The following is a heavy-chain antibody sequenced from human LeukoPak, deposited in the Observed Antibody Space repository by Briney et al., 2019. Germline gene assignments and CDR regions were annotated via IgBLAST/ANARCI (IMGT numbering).Heavy chain of an antibody. D-gene: IGHD3-3*01. J-gene: IGHJ4*02. CDR1: GGSISSGSYF. Sequence: PSQTLSLTCTVSGGSISSGSYFWSWIRQPAGKGLEWIGRIYTSGSTNYNPSLKSRVTISVDTSKNQFSLKLSSVTAADTAVYYCARGSHYDFWSGYYNYWGQGTLVTVSS. V-gene: IGHV4-61*02. CDR2: IYTSGST. CDR3: ARGSHYDFWSGYYNY.